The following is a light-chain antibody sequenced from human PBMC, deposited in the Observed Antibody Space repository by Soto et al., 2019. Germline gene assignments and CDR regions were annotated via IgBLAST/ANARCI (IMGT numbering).Light chain of an antibody. Sequence: EIVLTQSPATLSLSPGERATLSCRASQSVSSYLAWYQQNPGQAPRLLSYDASNRATGIPARFSGSESGTDFTLTISSLEPEDFAVYYCQQRSNWPPYTFGQGTKVDIK. CDR1: QSVSSY. CDR2: DAS. J-gene: IGKJ2*01. CDR3: QQRSNWPPYT. V-gene: IGKV3-11*01.